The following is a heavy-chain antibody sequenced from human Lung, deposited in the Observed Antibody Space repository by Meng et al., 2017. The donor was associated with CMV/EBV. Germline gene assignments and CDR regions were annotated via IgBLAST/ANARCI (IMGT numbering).Heavy chain of an antibody. V-gene: IGHV4-31*03. CDR3: AREAGRDGYATPKFDY. Sequence: QGQLEASGPGLVKPSQTLSLTCTVSGGSIGSGGYYWSWICQHPGKGLEWIGYIYYTGSTFYNPSLKSRVTISVDTSKNQFSLKLIPATAADTAVYYCAREAGRDGYATPKFDYWGQGTLVTVSS. J-gene: IGHJ4*02. CDR1: GGSIGSGGYY. CDR2: IYYTGST. D-gene: IGHD5-24*01.